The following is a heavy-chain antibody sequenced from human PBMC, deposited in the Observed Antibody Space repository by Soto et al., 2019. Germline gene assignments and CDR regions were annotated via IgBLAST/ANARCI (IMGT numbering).Heavy chain of an antibody. D-gene: IGHD3-22*01. CDR2: IHYSGST. Sequence: SETLSLTCTVSGDSISNYYWSWSRQPPGKGLEWIGYIHYSGSTNYNPSLKSRVTISVDTSKSQFSLKVTSVTAADTAVYYCARAASYYDINWFDSWCQGTLLTVSS. J-gene: IGHJ5*01. CDR3: ARAASYYDINWFDS. V-gene: IGHV4-59*01. CDR1: GDSISNYY.